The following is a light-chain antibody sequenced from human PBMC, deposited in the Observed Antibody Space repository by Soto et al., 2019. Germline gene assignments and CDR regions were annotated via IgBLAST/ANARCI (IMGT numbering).Light chain of an antibody. CDR1: QSVSSY. Sequence: EIVLTQSPATLSLSPGERATLSCRASQSVSSYLAWYQQKPGQSPRLLIYDSSNRATGIPAMFRCNGSGTDFPLTISSLEPEDFAVYYCQQRSNWLWTFGQGTKVEIK. V-gene: IGKV3-11*01. CDR2: DSS. CDR3: QQRSNWLWT. J-gene: IGKJ1*01.